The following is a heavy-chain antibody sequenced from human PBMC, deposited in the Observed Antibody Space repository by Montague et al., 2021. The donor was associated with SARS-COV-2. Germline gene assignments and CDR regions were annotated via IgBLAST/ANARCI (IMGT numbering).Heavy chain of an antibody. CDR3: AKELGSATEYDDYGMDV. V-gene: IGHV3-9*01. Sequence: SLRLSCAASGFTFGDYAMYWVRQAPGKGLEWVSGIGWNSGMIGYVDSVKGRFTISRDNTKNSLYLQMNSLRPEDTAVYYCAKELGSATEYDDYGMDVWGQGTTVTVSS. D-gene: IGHD3-16*01. CDR1: GFTFGDYA. CDR2: IGWNSGMI. J-gene: IGHJ6*02.